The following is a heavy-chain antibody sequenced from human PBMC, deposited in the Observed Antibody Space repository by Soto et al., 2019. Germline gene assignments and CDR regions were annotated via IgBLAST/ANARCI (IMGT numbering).Heavy chain of an antibody. D-gene: IGHD4-17*01. V-gene: IGHV4-59*01. CDR3: ARDSGPMTTVTTGYYYYGMDV. CDR1: GGSISSYY. Sequence: PSETLSLTCTVSGGSISSYYWSWIRQPPGKGLEWIGYIYHSGSTNYNPSLKSRVTISVDTSKNQFSLKLSSVTAADTAVYYCARDSGPMTTVTTGYYYYGMDVWGQGTRVTVSS. CDR2: IYHSGST. J-gene: IGHJ6*02.